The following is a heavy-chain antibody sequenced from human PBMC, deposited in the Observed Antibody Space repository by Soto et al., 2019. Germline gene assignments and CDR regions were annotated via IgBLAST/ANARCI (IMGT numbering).Heavy chain of an antibody. Sequence: EVQLVESGGGLVQPGGSLRLSCAASGFTFSSYDMHWVRQATGKGLEWVSAIGTAGDTYYPGSVRGRFTISREHAKNSLYLQMSSPRAGDTAVHYCARANWGSGSGMDIWGQGTTVTVSS. CDR2: IGTAGDT. CDR3: ARANWGSGSGMDI. D-gene: IGHD7-27*01. J-gene: IGHJ6*02. V-gene: IGHV3-13*04. CDR1: GFTFSSYD.